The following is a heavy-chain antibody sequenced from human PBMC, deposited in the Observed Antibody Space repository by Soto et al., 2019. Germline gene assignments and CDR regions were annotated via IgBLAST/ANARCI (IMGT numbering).Heavy chain of an antibody. J-gene: IGHJ4*02. V-gene: IGHV1-18*04. CDR3: ARPKRHGGYCSGGSCYSAPDY. Sequence: QVQLVQSGAEVKKPGASVPVSCKTSGYTFISYGISWVRQAPGQGLEWMVWISVYKGNTNYAQKFQDRVTMTTDTSTSTAYMELRSLRSDATAVYYCARPKRHGGYCSGGSCYSAPDYWGQGTLVTVSS. D-gene: IGHD2-15*01. CDR1: GYTFISYG. CDR2: ISVYKGNT.